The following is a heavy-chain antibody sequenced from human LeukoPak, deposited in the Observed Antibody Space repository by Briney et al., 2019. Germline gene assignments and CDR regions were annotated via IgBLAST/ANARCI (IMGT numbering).Heavy chain of an antibody. CDR1: GYSFTSYY. J-gene: IGHJ4*02. CDR3: ARGDSSGWYVGDYFDY. Sequence: PGASVKVSCKASGYSFTSYYMHWVRQAPGQGLEWMGFINPSGSSAAYAQKFQGRLTMTRDMFTSTDYMELTSLTSDDAAVYYCARGDSSGWYVGDYFDYWGQGTLVTVSS. CDR2: INPSGSSA. D-gene: IGHD6-19*01. V-gene: IGHV1-46*01.